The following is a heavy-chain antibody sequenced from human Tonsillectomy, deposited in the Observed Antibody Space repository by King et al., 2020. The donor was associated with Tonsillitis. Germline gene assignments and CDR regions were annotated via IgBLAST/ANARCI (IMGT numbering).Heavy chain of an antibody. V-gene: IGHV3-23*04. Sequence: VQLVESGGGLVQPGGSLRLSCAASGFTFSSYAMSWVRQAPGKGLEWVSALSGSGGSTYYADSVKGRFTISRDNSKNTLYLQMNSLRAEDTAVYYCAKGSEYQLPGYYYYYYMDVWGTGTTVTVSS. CDR1: GFTFSSYA. J-gene: IGHJ6*03. D-gene: IGHD2-2*01. CDR3: AKGSEYQLPGYYYYYYMDV. CDR2: LSGSGGST.